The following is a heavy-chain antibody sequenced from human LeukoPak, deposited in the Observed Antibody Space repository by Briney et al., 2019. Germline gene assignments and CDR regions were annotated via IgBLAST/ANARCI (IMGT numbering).Heavy chain of an antibody. CDR1: GFTFSSYA. V-gene: IGHV3-23*01. J-gene: IGHJ6*02. Sequence: GGSLRLSCSASGFTFSSYAMHWVRLAPGMGLEWVSFINPSGGNRFYADSLKGRLTIPRDNSENTLSLQINNLRAEDTSRYYCTKGYGMDVCGQGTTVTVSS. CDR2: INPSGGNR. CDR3: TKGYGMDV.